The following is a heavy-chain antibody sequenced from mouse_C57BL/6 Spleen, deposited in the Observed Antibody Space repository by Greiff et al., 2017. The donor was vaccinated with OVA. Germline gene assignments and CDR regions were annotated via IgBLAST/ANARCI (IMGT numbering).Heavy chain of an antibody. Sequence: VQLQQSGAELVRPGASVTLSCKASGFTFTDYEMHWVKQTPVHGLEWIGAIDPETGGTAYNQKFKGKAILTAAKSSSTAYMELRSLTSEDSAVYYCTRDGYDGAWFAYWGQGTLVTVSA. V-gene: IGHV1-15*01. CDR1: GFTFTDYE. D-gene: IGHD2-2*01. CDR2: IDPETGGT. J-gene: IGHJ3*01. CDR3: TRDGYDGAWFAY.